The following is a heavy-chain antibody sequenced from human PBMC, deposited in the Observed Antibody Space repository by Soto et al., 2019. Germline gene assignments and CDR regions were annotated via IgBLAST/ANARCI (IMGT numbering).Heavy chain of an antibody. CDR3: ERVWGVTKNYYYYMDV. CDR1: GYTFTSYA. J-gene: IGHJ6*03. D-gene: IGHD3-10*01. V-gene: IGHV1-3*01. CDR2: INAGNGNT. Sequence: ASVKVSCKASGYTFTSYAMHWVRQAPGQRLEWMGWINAGNGNTKYSQKFQGRVTITRDTSASTAYMELSSLRSEDTAVYYCERVWGVTKNYYYYMDVWGKGTTVTVSS.